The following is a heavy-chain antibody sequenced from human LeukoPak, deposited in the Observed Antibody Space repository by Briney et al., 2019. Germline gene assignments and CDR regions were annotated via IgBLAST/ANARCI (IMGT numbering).Heavy chain of an antibody. J-gene: IGHJ5*02. CDR2: ISGSGGST. V-gene: IGHV3-23*01. CDR3: AKDFCSSTSCHTGYWFDP. CDR1: GFTFSSYA. D-gene: IGHD2-2*01. Sequence: GRSLRLSCAASGFTFSSYAMSWVRQAPGKGLEWVSAISGSGGSTYYADSVKGRFTISRDNSKNTLYLQMNSLRAEDTAVYYCAKDFCSSTSCHTGYWFDPWGQGTLVTVSS.